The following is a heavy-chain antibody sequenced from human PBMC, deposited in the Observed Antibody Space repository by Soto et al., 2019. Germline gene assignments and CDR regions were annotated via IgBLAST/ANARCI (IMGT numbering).Heavy chain of an antibody. Sequence: VQLLESGGGLLQPGGSLRLSCAASGFTFSSYAMSWVRQAPGKGLEWVSTISGSGGSTYYADSLKGRFTISRDNSKNTLFLQMSSQRAEDTAVYDCAKEAVSGWYYFDYWGPGTLVTVSS. CDR2: ISGSGGST. CDR3: AKEAVSGWYYFDY. D-gene: IGHD6-19*01. CDR1: GFTFSSYA. V-gene: IGHV3-23*01. J-gene: IGHJ4*02.